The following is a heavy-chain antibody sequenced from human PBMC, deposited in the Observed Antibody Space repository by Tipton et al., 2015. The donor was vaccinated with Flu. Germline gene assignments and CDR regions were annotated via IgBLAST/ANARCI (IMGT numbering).Heavy chain of an antibody. V-gene: IGHV4-4*01. CDR2: IYHSGST. J-gene: IGHJ4*02. D-gene: IGHD2-2*01. Sequence: LSLTCDVSGVSISSDNWWSWVRQPPGEGLEWIGEIYHSGSTNDNPSLKSRVTMSIDTSRNQFSLRLRSVTAADTARYSCARLGYCITSNCRYFDFWGQGALVTVSS. CDR1: GVSISSDNW. CDR3: ARLGYCITSNCRYFDF.